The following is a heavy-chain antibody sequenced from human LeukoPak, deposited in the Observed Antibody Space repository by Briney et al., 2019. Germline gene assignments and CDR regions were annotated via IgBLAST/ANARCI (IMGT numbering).Heavy chain of an antibody. CDR1: GFTFSSYG. D-gene: IGHD3-16*01. V-gene: IGHV3-30*18. CDR2: ISYDGSNK. CDR3: ANADEVMTFDH. J-gene: IGHJ4*02. Sequence: GRSLRLSCAASGFTFSSYGMHWVRQAPGKGLEWVAVISYDGSNKYYADSVKGRFTISRDNSKNTLYLQMNSLRAEDTAVYYCANADEVMTFDHWGQGTLVTVSS.